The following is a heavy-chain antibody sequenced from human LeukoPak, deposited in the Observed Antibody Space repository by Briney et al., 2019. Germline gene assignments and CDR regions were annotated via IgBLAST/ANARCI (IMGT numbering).Heavy chain of an antibody. D-gene: IGHD6-13*01. CDR2: ISGSGGST. V-gene: IGHV3-23*01. CDR3: AKSSIAAAGAFDY. CDR1: GLSLSNYP. Sequence: GGSLRLSCEASGLSLSNYPMHWVRQAPGKGLGWVSAISGSGGSTYYADSVKGRFTISRDNSKNTLYPQMNSLRAEDTAVYYCAKSSIAAAGAFDYWGQGTLVTVSS. J-gene: IGHJ4*02.